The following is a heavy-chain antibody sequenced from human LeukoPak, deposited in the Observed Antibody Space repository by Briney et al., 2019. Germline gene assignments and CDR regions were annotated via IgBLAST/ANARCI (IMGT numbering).Heavy chain of an antibody. CDR1: GFTFSSYA. V-gene: IGHV3-23*01. J-gene: IGHJ4*02. CDR2: ISGSGGST. D-gene: IGHD2-15*01. Sequence: QPGGTLRLSCAASGFTFSSYAISWVRQAPGKGLEWVSAISGSGGSTYYADSVKGRFTISRDNSKNTLYLQMNSLRAEDTAVYYCAKAGAVVVVAAKYFDYWGQGTLVTVSS. CDR3: AKAGAVVVVAAKYFDY.